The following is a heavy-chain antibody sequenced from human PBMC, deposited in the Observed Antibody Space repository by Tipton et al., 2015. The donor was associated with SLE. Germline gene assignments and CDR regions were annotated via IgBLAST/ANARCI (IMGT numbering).Heavy chain of an antibody. D-gene: IGHD3-22*01. CDR2: IYTIGST. J-gene: IGHJ3*02. V-gene: IGHV4-61*09. Sequence: GASISSGSYYWSWIRQPAGKGLEWIGHIYTIGSTNYIPSLKSRVTMSVDTSKNQFSLKLTSVTAADTAVYYCARETQWLRYAFDIWGQGTMVTVSS. CDR1: GASISSGSYY. CDR3: ARETQWLRYAFDI.